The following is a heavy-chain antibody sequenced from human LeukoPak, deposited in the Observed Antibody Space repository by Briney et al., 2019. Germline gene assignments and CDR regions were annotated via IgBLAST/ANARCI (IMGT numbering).Heavy chain of an antibody. D-gene: IGHD3-22*01. Sequence: ASVKVSCKGSGYTFTKYAISWVRQAPGQGLEYMGWIDTNTGNPTYAQGFTGRFVFSLDTSVSTAYLQISSLKAEDSAIYFCANCYDSSDFFAYWGQGTLVTVSS. CDR3: ANCYDSSDFFAY. CDR1: GYTFTKYA. CDR2: IDTNTGNP. V-gene: IGHV7-4-1*02. J-gene: IGHJ4*02.